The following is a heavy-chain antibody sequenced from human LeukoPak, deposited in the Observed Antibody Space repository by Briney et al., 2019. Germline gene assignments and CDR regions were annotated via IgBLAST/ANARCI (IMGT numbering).Heavy chain of an antibody. Sequence: SETLSLTCTVSGVSISSYYWSWIRQPPGKGLEWIGYIYYSGSTNYNPSLKSRVTISEDTSTNQFSLNLNSVTAADTAVYYCARSPATYSSTWFGPRLDGYFDLWGRGTLSLSPQ. CDR2: IYYSGST. J-gene: IGHJ2*01. V-gene: IGHV4-59*01. CDR1: GVSISSYY. D-gene: IGHD6-13*01. CDR3: ARSPATYSSTWFGPRLDGYFDL.